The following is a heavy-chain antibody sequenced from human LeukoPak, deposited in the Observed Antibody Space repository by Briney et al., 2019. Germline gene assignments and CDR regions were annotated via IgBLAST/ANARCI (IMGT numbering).Heavy chain of an antibody. CDR3: ARCVLNDYGGRRSWFDP. J-gene: IGHJ5*02. D-gene: IGHD4-23*01. CDR1: GGSISSSSHY. Sequence: SEALSLTCTVSGGSISSSSHYWGWIRQPPGKGLEWIGSIYYSGSTYYNPSLKSRVTISVDTSKNQFSLKLSSVTAADTAVYYCARCVLNDYGGRRSWFDPWGQGTLVTVSS. CDR2: IYYSGST. V-gene: IGHV4-39*01.